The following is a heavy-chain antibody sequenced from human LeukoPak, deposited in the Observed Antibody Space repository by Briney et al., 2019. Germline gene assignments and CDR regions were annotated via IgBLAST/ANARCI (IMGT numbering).Heavy chain of an antibody. D-gene: IGHD2-2*01. J-gene: IGHJ4*02. CDR3: ARQTNSCHDY. Sequence: PGGSLRLSCAASGFTLSGPHMHWVRQAPGKGLEWVGHVRRNYETAYGASVEGRFTISRDDSENTAYLHMNNLKTEDTAIYFCARQTNSCHDYWGQGTLVTVSS. CDR2: VRRNYET. V-gene: IGHV3-73*01. CDR1: GFTLSGPH.